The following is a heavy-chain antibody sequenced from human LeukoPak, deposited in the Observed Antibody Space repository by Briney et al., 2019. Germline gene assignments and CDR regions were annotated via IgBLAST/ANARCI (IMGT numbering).Heavy chain of an antibody. D-gene: IGHD3-10*01. CDR1: GFTFSSYS. J-gene: IGHJ4*02. V-gene: IGHV3-21*01. Sequence: GGSLRLSCAASGFTFSSYSMNWVRQAPGKGLEWVSSISSSSSYIYYADSVKGRFTISRDNAKNSLYLQMNSPRAEDTAVYYCARGTMVRGVIITDWGQGTLVTVSS. CDR3: ARGTMVRGVIITD. CDR2: ISSSSSYI.